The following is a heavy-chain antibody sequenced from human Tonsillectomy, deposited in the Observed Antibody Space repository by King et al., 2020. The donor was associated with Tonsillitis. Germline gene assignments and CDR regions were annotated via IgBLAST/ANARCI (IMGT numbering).Heavy chain of an antibody. CDR3: ARRWGLGYFPYFDY. D-gene: IGHD3-22*01. CDR1: GGSISSYY. V-gene: IGHV4-59*08. Sequence: QLQESGPGLVKPSETLSLTCTVSGGSISSYYWSWIRQPPGKGLEWIGYIYYSGSTNYNPSLKSRVTISVDTSKNQFSLKLSSVTAADTAVYYCARRWGLGYFPYFDYWGQGTLVTVSS. CDR2: IYYSGST. J-gene: IGHJ4*02.